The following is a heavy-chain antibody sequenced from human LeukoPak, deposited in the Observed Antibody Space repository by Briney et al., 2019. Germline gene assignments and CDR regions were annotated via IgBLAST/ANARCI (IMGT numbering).Heavy chain of an antibody. D-gene: IGHD5-18*01. CDR2: INPNSGGT. V-gene: IGHV1-2*02. CDR1: GYTFTGYY. J-gene: IGHJ4*02. CDR3: ARVRRQLWLKGDYFDY. Sequence: GASVKVSCKASGYTFTGYYMHWVRQAPGQGLEWMGWINPNSGGTNYAQKLQGRVTMTTDTSTSTAYMELRSLRSDDTAVYYCARVRRQLWLKGDYFDYWGQGTLVTVSS.